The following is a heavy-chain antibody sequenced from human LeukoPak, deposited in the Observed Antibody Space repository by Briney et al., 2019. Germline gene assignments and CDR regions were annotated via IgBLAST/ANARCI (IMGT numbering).Heavy chain of an antibody. CDR1: GSISSYY. CDR2: SYFTGNP. CDR3: AGLRSTVAWASFDY. D-gene: IGHD4-23*01. Sequence: PSETLSLTCIVSGSISSYYWTWIRQPPGKRLEWIGHSYFTGNPNYNPSLKSRVTISVDPPKNQFSLKLTSVTAADTAVYYCAGLRSTVAWASFDYWGQGILVTVSS. J-gene: IGHJ4*02. V-gene: IGHV4-59*08.